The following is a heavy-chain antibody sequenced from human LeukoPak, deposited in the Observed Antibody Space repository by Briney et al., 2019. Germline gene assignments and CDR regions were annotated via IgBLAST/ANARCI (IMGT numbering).Heavy chain of an antibody. CDR2: IYSGGDT. J-gene: IGHJ5*02. D-gene: IGHD3-22*01. CDR1: GFTVSGNY. CDR3: ARDWDDGRAERPA. V-gene: IGHV3-53*01. Sequence: GGSLRLSCAASGFTVSGNYMTWFRQAPGKGLECVAVIYSGGDTYYTDSVKGRFTISRDKSKNGLYLQMNSLKVEDTALYYCARDWDDGRAERPAWGQGTLVTVSS.